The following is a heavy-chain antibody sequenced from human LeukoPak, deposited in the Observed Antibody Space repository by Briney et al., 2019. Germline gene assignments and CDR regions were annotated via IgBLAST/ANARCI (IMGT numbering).Heavy chain of an antibody. CDR1: GGSISNYY. CDR2: VQTSGST. CDR3: ARRRVVVIKSAFDI. J-gene: IGHJ3*02. V-gene: IGHV4-4*07. D-gene: IGHD3-22*01. Sequence: PSETLSLTCTVSGGSISNYYWSWIRQPAGRGLEWIGRVQTSGSTKYNPSLKSRVTMSVDTSKNQFSLKLSSVTAADTAVYYCARRRVVVIKSAFDIWGQGTMVTVSS.